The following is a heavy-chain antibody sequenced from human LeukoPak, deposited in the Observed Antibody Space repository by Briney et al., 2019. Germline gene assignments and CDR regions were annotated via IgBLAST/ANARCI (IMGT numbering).Heavy chain of an antibody. Sequence: SETLSLTCAVYGGSFSGYYWSWIRQPPGKGLEWIGEINHSGSTNYNPSLKSRVTISVDTSKNQFSLKLSSVTAADTAVYYCAGASRWYSSGWYLDYWGQGTLVTVSS. V-gene: IGHV4-34*01. CDR1: GGSFSGYY. J-gene: IGHJ4*02. D-gene: IGHD6-19*01. CDR2: INHSGST. CDR3: AGASRWYSSGWYLDY.